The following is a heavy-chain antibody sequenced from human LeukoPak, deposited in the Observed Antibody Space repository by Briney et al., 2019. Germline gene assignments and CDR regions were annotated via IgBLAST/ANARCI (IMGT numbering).Heavy chain of an antibody. CDR2: ISGSGGKT. D-gene: IGHD3-22*01. J-gene: IGHJ3*02. Sequence: GGSLRLSCAASGFTFTTYAMSWVRQAPGKGLEWVSAISGSGGKTYYADSVTGRFTISRDNSKNTLYLQMNSLRAEDTAVYHCAKTGDYYDSSDFYRPDAFDIWGLETVVSVSS. CDR3: AKTGDYYDSSDFYRPDAFDI. CDR1: GFTFTTYA. V-gene: IGHV3-23*01.